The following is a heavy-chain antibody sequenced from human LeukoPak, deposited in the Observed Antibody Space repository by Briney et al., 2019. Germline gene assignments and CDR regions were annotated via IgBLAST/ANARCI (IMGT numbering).Heavy chain of an antibody. V-gene: IGHV3-48*04. CDR2: ISSSSSTI. CDR1: GFTFSSYS. J-gene: IGHJ4*02. D-gene: IGHD4-17*01. Sequence: GGSLRLSCAASGFTFSSYSMNWVRQAPGKGLEWIPYISSSSSTIHYADSVKGRFTISRDNAKNSLYLQMNSLGAEDTAVYYCARGLYGDFFDYWGQGTLVTVSS. CDR3: ARGLYGDFFDY.